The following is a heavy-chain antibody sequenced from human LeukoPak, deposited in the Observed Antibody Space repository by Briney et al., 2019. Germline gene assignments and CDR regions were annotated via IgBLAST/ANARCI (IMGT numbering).Heavy chain of an antibody. CDR1: GYTFTSYG. V-gene: IGHV1-2*02. J-gene: IGHJ5*02. CDR2: INPNSGGT. Sequence: ASVKVSCKASGYTFTSYGISWVRQAPGQGLEWMGWINPNSGGTNYAQKFQGRVTMTRDTSISTAYMELSRLRSDDTAVYYCTKEYGSGSYDRNNWFDPWGQGTLVTVSS. CDR3: TKEYGSGSYDRNNWFDP. D-gene: IGHD3-10*01.